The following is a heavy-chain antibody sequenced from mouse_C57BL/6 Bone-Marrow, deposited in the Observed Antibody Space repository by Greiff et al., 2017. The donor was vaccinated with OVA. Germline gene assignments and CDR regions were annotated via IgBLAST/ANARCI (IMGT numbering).Heavy chain of an antibody. V-gene: IGHV1-15*01. CDR2: IDPETGGT. D-gene: IGHD1-3*01. Sequence: VQLQQSGAELVRPGASVTLSCKASGYTFTDYEMHWVKQTPVHGLEWIGAIDPETGGTAYNQKFKGKAILTADKSSSTAYMELRSLTSEDSAAYYCTRNNYVYYYAMDYWGQGTSVTVSS. CDR1: GYTFTDYE. J-gene: IGHJ4*01. CDR3: TRNNYVYYYAMDY.